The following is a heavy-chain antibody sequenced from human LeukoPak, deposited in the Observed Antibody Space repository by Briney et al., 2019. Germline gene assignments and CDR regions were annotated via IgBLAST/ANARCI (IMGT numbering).Heavy chain of an antibody. D-gene: IGHD5-18*01. CDR3: ARVSVDGYEFDY. V-gene: IGHV3-30*04. CDR1: GFTFSSYA. J-gene: IGHJ4*02. Sequence: GGSQRLSCAASGFTFSSYAMHWVRQAPGKGLEWVAVISYDGSNKYYADSVKGRFTISRDNSKNTLYLQMNSLRAEDTAVYYCARVSVDGYEFDYWGQGTLVTVSS. CDR2: ISYDGSNK.